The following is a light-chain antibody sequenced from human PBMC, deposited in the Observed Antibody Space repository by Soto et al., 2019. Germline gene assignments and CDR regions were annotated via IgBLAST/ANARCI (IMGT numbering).Light chain of an antibody. V-gene: IGLV2-11*01. CDR3: CSYAGTHTYV. CDR1: SSDVGGYNY. J-gene: IGLJ1*01. CDR2: DVT. Sequence: QSALTQPRSVSGSPGQSVTISCTGTSSDVGGYNYVSWYQYHPGKAPKLMIYDVTKRPSGVPDRFSGSKSGNAASLTISGLQADDEADYYCCSYAGTHTYVFGTATKLTVL.